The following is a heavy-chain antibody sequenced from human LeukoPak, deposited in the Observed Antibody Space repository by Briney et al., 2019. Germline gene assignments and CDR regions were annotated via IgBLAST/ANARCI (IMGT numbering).Heavy chain of an antibody. Sequence: PSETLSLTCTVSGGSISSGSYYWSWIRQPAGKGLEWIGYIYYSGSTNYNPSLKSRVTISVDTSKKQFSLKLTSVTVADTAVYYCARETSQKGAHYMDVWGKGTTVTISS. CDR3: ARETSQKGAHYMDV. J-gene: IGHJ6*03. D-gene: IGHD3-16*01. CDR2: IYYSGST. CDR1: GGSISSGSYY. V-gene: IGHV4-61*10.